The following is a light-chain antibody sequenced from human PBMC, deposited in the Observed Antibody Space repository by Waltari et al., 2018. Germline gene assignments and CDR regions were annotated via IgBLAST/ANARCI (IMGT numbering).Light chain of an antibody. Sequence: VLMTQSPATLSVSPGETATLSCRASQNIHTNLAWYQQSPGKPPRLLIYRSSARASGVPARFSGSGSGTEFTLTISNLQSEDSAVYYCQQYNVWPPSTFGQWTRLEFK. CDR3: QQYNVWPPST. J-gene: IGKJ5*01. CDR2: RSS. CDR1: QNIHTN. V-gene: IGKV3-15*01.